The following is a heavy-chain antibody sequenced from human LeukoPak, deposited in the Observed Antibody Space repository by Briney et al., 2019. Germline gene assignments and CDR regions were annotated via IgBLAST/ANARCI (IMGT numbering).Heavy chain of an antibody. J-gene: IGHJ6*02. Sequence: ASVKVSCKASGGTFSSYAISWVRQAPGQGLEWMGGIIPIFGIANYAQKFQGRVTITADESTSTAYMELSSLRSEDTAVYYCARVFCSGGSCYPRDYYGMDVWGQGTTVTVSS. CDR3: ARVFCSGGSCYPRDYYGMDV. D-gene: IGHD2-15*01. CDR2: IIPIFGIA. V-gene: IGHV1-69*13. CDR1: GGTFSSYA.